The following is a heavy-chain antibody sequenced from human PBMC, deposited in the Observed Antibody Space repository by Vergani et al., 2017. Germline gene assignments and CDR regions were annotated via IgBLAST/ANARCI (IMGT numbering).Heavy chain of an antibody. V-gene: IGHV4-61*02. CDR3: ARDRLHYDFWSAHPYYYMDV. Sequence: QVQLQESGPGLLKPSQTLSLTCTVSGASVSRGTYYWTWIRQPAGKKLEWIVRMYTSGHTIYNPSLESRVTMSVDTSKNQFSLQLSSVTAADTAVYYCARDRLHYDFWSAHPYYYMDVWGKGTTVTVSS. CDR1: GASVSRGTYY. CDR2: MYTSGHT. J-gene: IGHJ6*03. D-gene: IGHD3-3*01.